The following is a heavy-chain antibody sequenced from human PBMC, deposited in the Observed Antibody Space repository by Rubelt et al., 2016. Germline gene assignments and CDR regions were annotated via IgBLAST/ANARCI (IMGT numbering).Heavy chain of an antibody. CDR2: IYDSGST. CDR3: ARDPSSYGLGAVYFDY. J-gene: IGHJ4*02. Sequence: QLQLQESGPGLVKPSETLSLTCSVSGGSISSSTYYWGWIRQPPGKGLEWIGKIYDSGSTYYNPSLKSRVTISVDTSKNQFSLKLSSVTAADTAVYYCARDPSSYGLGAVYFDYWGQGTLVTVSS. D-gene: IGHD5-18*01. V-gene: IGHV4-39*07. CDR1: GGSISSSTYY.